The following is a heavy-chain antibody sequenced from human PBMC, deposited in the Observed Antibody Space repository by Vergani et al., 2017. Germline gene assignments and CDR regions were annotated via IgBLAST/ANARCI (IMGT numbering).Heavy chain of an antibody. D-gene: IGHD1-26*01. J-gene: IGHJ3*02. Sequence: QLQLQESGPGLVKPSETLSLTCTVSGGSISSSSYYWGWIRQPPGKGLEWIGSIYYSGSTYYNPSLKSRVTISVDTSKNQFSLKLSSVTAADTAVYYCARHLRWELLSAFDIWGQGTMVTVSS. CDR3: ARHLRWELLSAFDI. CDR2: IYYSGST. CDR1: GGSISSSSYY. V-gene: IGHV4-39*01.